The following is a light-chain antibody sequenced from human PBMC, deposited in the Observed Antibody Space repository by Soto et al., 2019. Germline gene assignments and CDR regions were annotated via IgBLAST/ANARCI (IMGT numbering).Light chain of an antibody. Sequence: SYELTQPPSVSVAPAQTARITCGGDNIGSKTVHWYQQRPGQAPVLVVYDDSDRPSGIPERFSGSNSGNTATLTISGVEAGDEADYCCQVWDGSSDPPYVFGTGTQVTVL. J-gene: IGLJ1*01. CDR1: NIGSKT. CDR3: QVWDGSSDPPYV. CDR2: DDS. V-gene: IGLV3-21*02.